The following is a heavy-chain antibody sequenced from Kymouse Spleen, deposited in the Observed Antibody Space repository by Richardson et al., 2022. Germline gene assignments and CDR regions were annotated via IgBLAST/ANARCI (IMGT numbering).Heavy chain of an antibody. CDR3: AKETTVTTSFDY. CDR1: GFTFSSYG. V-gene: IGHV3-30*18. J-gene: IGHJ4*02. Sequence: QVQLVESGGGVVQPGRSLRLSCAASGFTFSSYGMHWVRQAPGKGLEWVAVISYDGSNKYYADSVKGRFTISRDNSKNTLYLQMNSLRAEDTAVYYCAKETTVTTSFDYWGQGTLVTVSS. D-gene: IGHD4-17*01. CDR2: ISYDGSNK.